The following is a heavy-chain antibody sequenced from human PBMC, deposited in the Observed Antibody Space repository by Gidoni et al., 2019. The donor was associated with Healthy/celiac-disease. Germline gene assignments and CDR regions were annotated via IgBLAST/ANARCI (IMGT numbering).Heavy chain of an antibody. CDR1: GFTFRSYG. V-gene: IGHV3-30*18. D-gene: IGHD3-3*01. J-gene: IGHJ4*02. CDR3: AKEGDYDFWSGYYSAPYY. CDR2: ISYDGSNK. Sequence: QGQLVESGGGVVQHGRSLRLSCAAAGFTFRSYGLHWVRQAPGKGLEWVAVISYDGSNKYYADSVKGRFTISRDNSKNTLYLQMNRLRAEDTAVYYCAKEGDYDFWSGYYSAPYYWGQGTLVTVSS.